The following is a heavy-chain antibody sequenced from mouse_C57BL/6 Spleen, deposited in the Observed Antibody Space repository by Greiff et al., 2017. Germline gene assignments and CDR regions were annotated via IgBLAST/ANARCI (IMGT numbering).Heavy chain of an antibody. D-gene: IGHD2-1*01. V-gene: IGHV1-82*01. CDR1: GYAFSSSW. CDR3: ARPLYDGNYVGYFDV. Sequence: VKLQESGPELVKPGASVKISCKASGYAFSSSWMNWVKQRPGKGLEWIGRIYPGAGDTNYNGKFKGKATLTADKSSSTAYMQLSSLTSEDSAVYFCARPLYDGNYVGYFDVWGTGTTVTVSS. J-gene: IGHJ1*03. CDR2: IYPGAGDT.